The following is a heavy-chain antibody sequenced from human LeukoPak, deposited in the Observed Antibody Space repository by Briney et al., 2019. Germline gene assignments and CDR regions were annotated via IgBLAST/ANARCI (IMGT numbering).Heavy chain of an antibody. CDR2: INPSGGSA. J-gene: IGHJ6*02. Sequence: ASVKVSCKASGYTFTSYYMHWVRQAPGQGLEWMGIINPSGGSASYAQKFQGRVTMTRDTSTSTVYMELSSLRSEGTAVYYCARSGGLLAGSDYYYYGMDVWGQGTTVTVSS. V-gene: IGHV1-46*01. CDR1: GYTFTSYY. CDR3: ARSGGLLAGSDYYYYGMDV. D-gene: IGHD6-19*01.